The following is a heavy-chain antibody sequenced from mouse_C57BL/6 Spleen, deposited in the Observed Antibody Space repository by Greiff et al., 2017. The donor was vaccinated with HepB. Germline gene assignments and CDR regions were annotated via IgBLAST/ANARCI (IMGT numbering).Heavy chain of an antibody. CDR2: ISDGGSYT. V-gene: IGHV5-4*01. CDR3: AREWGKEHYYAMDY. Sequence: EVKVVESGGGLVKPGGSLKLSCAASGFTFSSYAMSWVRQTPEKRLEWVATISDGGSYTYYPDNVKGRFTISRDNAKNNLYLQMSHLKSEDTAMYYCAREWGKEHYYAMDYWGQGTSVTVSS. J-gene: IGHJ4*01. D-gene: IGHD1-3*01. CDR1: GFTFSSYA.